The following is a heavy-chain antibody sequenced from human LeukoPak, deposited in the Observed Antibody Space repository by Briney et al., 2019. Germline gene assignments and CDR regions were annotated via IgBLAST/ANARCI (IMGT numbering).Heavy chain of an antibody. CDR2: IEQDGSEK. CDR3: ARRSSSWGNAFDI. Sequence: PGGCLRLSCAASGFTCSGCGMSCVRQAARNGREWGASIEQDGSEKDYVDSVNGRFAISRDNAENPPYVQMNSLRVEDTAVYYCARRSSSWGNAFDIWGQGTMVTVSS. J-gene: IGHJ3*02. CDR1: GFTCSGCG. V-gene: IGHV3-7*01. D-gene: IGHD7-27*01.